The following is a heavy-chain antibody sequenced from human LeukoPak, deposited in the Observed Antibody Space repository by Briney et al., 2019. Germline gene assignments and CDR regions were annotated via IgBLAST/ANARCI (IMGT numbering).Heavy chain of an antibody. V-gene: IGHV4-61*02. CDR3: ACSIAARPFDI. Sequence: SETLSLTCTVSGGSISSGSYYWSWIRQPAGKGLEWIGRIYTSGSTNYNPSLKSRVTISVDTSKNQFSLKLSSVTAADTAVYYCACSIAARPFDIWGQGTMVTVSP. CDR2: IYTSGST. J-gene: IGHJ3*02. D-gene: IGHD6-6*01. CDR1: GGSISSGSYY.